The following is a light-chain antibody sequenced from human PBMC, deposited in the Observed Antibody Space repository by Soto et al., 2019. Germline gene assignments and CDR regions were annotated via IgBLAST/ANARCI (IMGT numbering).Light chain of an antibody. CDR1: QSLLHSNGYTY. J-gene: IGKJ2*01. CDR2: LGS. CDR3: MQSLHTPYT. Sequence: DIVMTQSPLSLPVTPGEPASISCSSSQSLLHSNGYTYLDWYLQKPGQSPQLLISLGSNRASGVPDRFRGSGSGTDFTLNINRVEAEDVGVYYCMQSLHTPYTFGQGTKVDSK. V-gene: IGKV2-28*01.